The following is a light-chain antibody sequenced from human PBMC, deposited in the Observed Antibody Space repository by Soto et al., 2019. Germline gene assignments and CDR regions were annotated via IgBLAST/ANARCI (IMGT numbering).Light chain of an antibody. J-gene: IGLJ1*01. V-gene: IGLV2-14*03. CDR1: SSDVGGYNY. CDR3: YSYTSSSTYV. CDR2: DVS. Sequence: QSVLTQPASVSGSPGQSITISCTGTSSDVGGYNYVSWYQQHPAKAPKVMIYDVSNRPSGVSNRFSGSKSGNTASLTISGPQADDEADYYCYSYTSSSTYVFGTVTKVTVL.